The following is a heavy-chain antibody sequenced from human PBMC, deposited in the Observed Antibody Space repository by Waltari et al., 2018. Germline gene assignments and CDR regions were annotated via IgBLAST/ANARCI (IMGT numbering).Heavy chain of an antibody. CDR3: VTDRAGFDY. CDR2: IYSSGST. J-gene: IGHJ4*02. D-gene: IGHD3-10*01. V-gene: IGHV4-4*07. Sequence: QVQLQESGPDLVKPSETLSLTCPVSGDSISSYYWSWVRQPAGKGLEWIGRIYSSGSTNYNPSLKSRVTMSVDTSKNQFSLKLTSVIAADTAVYYCVTDRAGFDYWGQGTLVTVSS. CDR1: GDSISSYY.